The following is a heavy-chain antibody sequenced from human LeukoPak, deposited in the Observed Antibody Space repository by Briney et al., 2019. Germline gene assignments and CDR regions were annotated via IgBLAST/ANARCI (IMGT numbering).Heavy chain of an antibody. CDR2: MNPNSGNT. Sequence: PRASVKVSCTASGYTFTSYDINWVRQAPGQGLEWMGWMNPNSGNTGYAQKFQGRVTMTRNTSISTAYMELSSLRSEDTAVYYCARGLGYYDILTGYYDYYYYGMDVWGQGTTVTVSS. CDR3: ARGLGYYDILTGYYDYYYYGMDV. CDR1: GYTFTSYD. V-gene: IGHV1-8*01. D-gene: IGHD3-9*01. J-gene: IGHJ6*02.